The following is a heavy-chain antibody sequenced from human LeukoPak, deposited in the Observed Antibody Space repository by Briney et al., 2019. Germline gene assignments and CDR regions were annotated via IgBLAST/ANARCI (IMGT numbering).Heavy chain of an antibody. V-gene: IGHV1-69*05. D-gene: IGHD4-17*01. CDR2: IIPIFGTA. Sequence: ASVKVSCKASGGTFSSYAISWVRQAPGQGLEWLGRIIPIFGTANYAQKFQGRVTITTDESTSTAYMELSSLRSEDTAVYYCARDQTTVTTVFDYRGQGTLVTVSS. CDR1: GGTFSSYA. CDR3: ARDQTTVTTVFDY. J-gene: IGHJ4*02.